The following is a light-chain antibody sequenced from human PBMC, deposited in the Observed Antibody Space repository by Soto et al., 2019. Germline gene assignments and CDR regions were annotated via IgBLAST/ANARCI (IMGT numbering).Light chain of an antibody. CDR1: NSDVGDYNY. V-gene: IGLV2-14*01. J-gene: IGLJ1*01. CDR2: EVS. CDR3: SSYTNSNTRV. Sequence: QSVLTQPASVSGSPGQSITISCTGTNSDVGDYNYVSWYQQHPGKAPKLIIYEVSNRPSGISDRFSASKSGNTASLTISGLQAEDEADYYCSSYTNSNTRVFGPGTKVIVL.